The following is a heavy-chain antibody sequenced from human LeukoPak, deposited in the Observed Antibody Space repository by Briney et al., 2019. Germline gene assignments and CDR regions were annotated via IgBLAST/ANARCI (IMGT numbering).Heavy chain of an antibody. Sequence: GGSLRLSCAASGFTFSSYSMNWVRQAPGKGLEWVSSISSSSYIYYADSVKGRFTISRDNAKNSLYLQMNSLRTEDTALYYCAKDYYGSGSFMDVWGKGTTVTVSS. J-gene: IGHJ6*03. CDR3: AKDYYGSGSFMDV. CDR2: ISSSSYI. V-gene: IGHV3-21*04. D-gene: IGHD3-10*01. CDR1: GFTFSSYS.